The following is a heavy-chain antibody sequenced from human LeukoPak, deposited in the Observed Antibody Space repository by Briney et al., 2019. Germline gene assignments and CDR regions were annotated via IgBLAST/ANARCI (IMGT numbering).Heavy chain of an antibody. Sequence: SQTLSLTCAISGDSVSNTRSAWNWIRQSPSRGLEWPGRTYYRSKWYNDYALSVRSRITINPDTSKNQFSLHLNSVTPEDTAVYFCARVNSWTEEPDTGFDYWGQGTLVTVSS. CDR2: TYYRSKWYN. V-gene: IGHV6-1*01. D-gene: IGHD1-14*01. CDR1: GDSVSNTRSA. CDR3: ARVNSWTEEPDTGFDY. J-gene: IGHJ4*02.